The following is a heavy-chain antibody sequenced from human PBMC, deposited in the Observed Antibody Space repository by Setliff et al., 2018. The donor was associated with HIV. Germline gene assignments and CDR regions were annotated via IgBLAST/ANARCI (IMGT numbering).Heavy chain of an antibody. CDR3: ARVDCSGGSCYSPAY. V-gene: IGHV4-61*08. J-gene: IGHJ4*02. CDR1: GGSISSGANY. D-gene: IGHD2-15*01. Sequence: SETLSLTCTVSGGSISSGANYWSWIRQHPGKGLEWIGYIYSSGTTNYNPSLKSRVTMSIDTSKNQISLNLNSVTAADTAVYYCARVDCSGGSCYSPAYWGQGTLVTVSS. CDR2: IYSSGTT.